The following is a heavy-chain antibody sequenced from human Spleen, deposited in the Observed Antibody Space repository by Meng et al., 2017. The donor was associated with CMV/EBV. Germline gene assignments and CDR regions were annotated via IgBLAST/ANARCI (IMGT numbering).Heavy chain of an antibody. CDR1: GFTFSDYG. J-gene: IGHJ4*02. Sequence: GESLKISCAASGFTFSDYGMHWVRQAPGKGLEWVSAISGSGGSTYYADSVKGRFTISRDNSKNTLYLQMNSLRAEDTAVYYCAKLSPPGYCSSTSCYTFFRPFDYWGQGTLVTVSS. CDR3: AKLSPPGYCSSTSCYTFFRPFDY. D-gene: IGHD2-2*02. CDR2: ISGSGGST. V-gene: IGHV3-23*01.